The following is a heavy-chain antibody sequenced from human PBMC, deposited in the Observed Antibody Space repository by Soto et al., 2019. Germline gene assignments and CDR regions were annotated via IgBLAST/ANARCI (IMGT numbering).Heavy chain of an antibody. J-gene: IGHJ6*02. D-gene: IGHD3-3*01. CDR3: ARGGYGFWTYRAYYCGMDV. CDR1: GGTFSSYA. Sequence: QVQLVQSGAEVKKPWSSVKVSCKASGGTFSSYAISWVRQAPGQGLEWMGGIIPIFGTANYAQKFQGRVTITADESTSTAYMELSSLRSEDTAVYYCARGGYGFWTYRAYYCGMDVWGQGTTVTVSS. V-gene: IGHV1-69*01. CDR2: IIPIFGTA.